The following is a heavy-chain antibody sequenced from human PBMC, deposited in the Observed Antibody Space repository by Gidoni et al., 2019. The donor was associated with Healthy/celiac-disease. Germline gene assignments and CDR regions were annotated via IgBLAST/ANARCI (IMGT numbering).Heavy chain of an antibody. J-gene: IGHJ4*02. V-gene: IGHV3-21*01. CDR2: ISSSSSYI. CDR3: ARDYYDSSGYYPDY. Sequence: EVQLVESGGGLVTPGGSLRLSCAASGFTCSSYSMNWSRQAPGKGLVWVSSISSSSSYIYYADSVKGRFTISRDNAKNSLYLQMNSLRAEDTAVYYCARDYYDSSGYYPDYWGQGTLVTVSS. CDR1: GFTCSSYS. D-gene: IGHD3-22*01.